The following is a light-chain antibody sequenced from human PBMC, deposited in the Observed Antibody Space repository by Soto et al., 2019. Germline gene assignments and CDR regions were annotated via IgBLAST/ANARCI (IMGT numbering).Light chain of an antibody. CDR1: SSNIGKNF. CDR2: EHI. J-gene: IGLJ1*01. V-gene: IGLV1-51*02. Sequence: QSVLTQPPSVSVAPGQKVTISCSGSSSNIGKNFVSWYQQLPGTAPKLLIYEHIKRPSGIPDRFSGSKSGTSATLGITGLQTGDEADYYCGSWDSSLSAVVFGTGTKVTVL. CDR3: GSWDSSLSAVV.